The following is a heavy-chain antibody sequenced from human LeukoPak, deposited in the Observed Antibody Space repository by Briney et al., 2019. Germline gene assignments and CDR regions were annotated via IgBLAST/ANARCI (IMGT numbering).Heavy chain of an antibody. D-gene: IGHD3-22*01. CDR3: ARGPIDYYYDSSGYDY. CDR2: ISSSSSYI. J-gene: IGHJ4*02. CDR1: GFTFSSYS. V-gene: IGHV3-21*01. Sequence: GSLRLSCAASGFTFSSYSMNWVRQAPGKGLELGSSISSSSSYIYYADSVKGRFTISRDNAKSSLYLQMNSLRAEDTAVYYCARGPIDYYYDSSGYDYWGQGTLVTVSS.